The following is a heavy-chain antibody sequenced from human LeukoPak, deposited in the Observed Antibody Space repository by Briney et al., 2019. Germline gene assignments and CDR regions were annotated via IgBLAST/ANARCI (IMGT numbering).Heavy chain of an antibody. J-gene: IGHJ3*02. V-gene: IGHV3-7*02. CDR2: IKKDGSEK. CDR3: ARIDAFDI. Sequence: GGSLRLSCAGSGFTSSIYWMSWVRQAPGKGLEWVANIKKDGSEKYYVDSVKGRFTISRDNAKNSLYLQMNSLRAEDTAVYYCARIDAFDIWGQGTMVTVSS. CDR1: GFTSSIYW.